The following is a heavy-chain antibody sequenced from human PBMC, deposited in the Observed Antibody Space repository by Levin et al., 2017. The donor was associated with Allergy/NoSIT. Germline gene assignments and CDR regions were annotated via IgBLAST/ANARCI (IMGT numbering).Heavy chain of an antibody. V-gene: IGHV3-30*18. Sequence: GESLKISCAASGFTFSSYGMHWVRQAPGKGLEWVAVISYDGSNKYYADSVKGRFTISRDNSKNTLYLQMNSLRAEDTAVYYCAKDGGVLYDPPSWYFDLWGRGTLVTVSS. CDR1: GFTFSSYG. CDR3: AKDGGVLYDPPSWYFDL. CDR2: ISYDGSNK. D-gene: IGHD2-8*01. J-gene: IGHJ2*01.